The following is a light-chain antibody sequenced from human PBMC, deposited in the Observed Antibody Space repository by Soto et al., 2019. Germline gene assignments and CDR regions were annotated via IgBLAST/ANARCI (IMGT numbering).Light chain of an antibody. J-gene: IGLJ3*02. CDR3: TSYVGNDIWL. Sequence: QSVLTQPPSASGSPGQSVTISCTGTSSDVGAYKYVSWYQQYPGKAPKLMIYEVTKRPSGVPDRFSGSKSGNTAFLTVSGLQAEDEADYYCTSYVGNDIWLFGGGTKLTVL. V-gene: IGLV2-8*01. CDR2: EVT. CDR1: SSDVGAYKY.